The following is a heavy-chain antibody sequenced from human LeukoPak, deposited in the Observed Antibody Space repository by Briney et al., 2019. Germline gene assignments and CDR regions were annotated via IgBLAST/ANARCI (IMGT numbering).Heavy chain of an antibody. D-gene: IGHD1-14*01. CDR3: AKDLPGTGY. CDR2: IRPGGNKI. V-gene: IGHV3-23*01. Sequence: GGSLGLSCAASGFPFSSYAMTWVRQAPGKGLEWVSSIRPGGNKIYYADSVKGRFTISRDNSKNTLYLQMNSLRAEDTAVYYCAKDLPGTGYWGQGTLVTVSS. CDR1: GFPFSSYA. J-gene: IGHJ4*02.